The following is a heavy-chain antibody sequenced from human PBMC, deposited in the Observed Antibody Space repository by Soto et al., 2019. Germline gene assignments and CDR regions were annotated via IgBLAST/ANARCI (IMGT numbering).Heavy chain of an antibody. CDR1: GGSISNSSYY. Sequence: SETLSLTCTVSGGSISNSSYYWGWIRQPPWKGLEWIGHIHYSGTPYSNPSLKGRGTLSVDTSKNQFSLKLNSVTAADTSVYYCRKLQGRWLNSDYWGQGXLVTI. V-gene: IGHV4-39*01. CDR2: IHYSGTP. CDR3: RKLQGRWLNSDY. J-gene: IGHJ4*02. D-gene: IGHD5-12*01.